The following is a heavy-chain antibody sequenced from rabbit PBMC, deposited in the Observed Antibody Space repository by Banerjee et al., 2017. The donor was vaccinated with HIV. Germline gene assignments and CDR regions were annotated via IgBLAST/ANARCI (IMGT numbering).Heavy chain of an antibody. Sequence: RQAPGKGLEWIGYIDPVFGSTYYASWVNGRFTISSHNAQNTLYLQMTSLTAADTATYFCARDLAGVIGWNFNLWGPGTLVTVS. CDR2: IDPVFGST. J-gene: IGHJ4*01. D-gene: IGHD4-1*01. V-gene: IGHV1S7*01. CDR3: ARDLAGVIGWNFNL.